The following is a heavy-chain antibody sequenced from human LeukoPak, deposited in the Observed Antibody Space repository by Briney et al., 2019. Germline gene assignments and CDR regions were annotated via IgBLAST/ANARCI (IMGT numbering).Heavy chain of an antibody. V-gene: IGHV3-53*01. D-gene: IGHD6-13*01. Sequence: GGSLRLSCAASGLTVSSNCMSWVRQAPGKGLEWVSFIYSGGNTYYADSVKGRFTISRDNAKNSLYLQMNSLRAEDTAVYYCATSRGSWPDYFDYWGQGTLVTVSS. CDR2: IYSGGNT. CDR1: GLTVSSNC. J-gene: IGHJ4*02. CDR3: ATSRGSWPDYFDY.